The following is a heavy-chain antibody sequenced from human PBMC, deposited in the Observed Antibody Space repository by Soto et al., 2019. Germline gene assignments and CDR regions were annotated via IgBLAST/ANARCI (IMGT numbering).Heavy chain of an antibody. D-gene: IGHD2-15*01. CDR1: SGSITEYS. CDR2: MYCDGTT. Sequence: QLQLQKSGPGLVKPSETLSLTCVVSSGSITEYSWTWIRRPAGKGLEWIGIMYCDGTTSYNPSLESRVTMCLDTSKNHFSLELTSVTAADTALYYCARVFYTDSGGYPRPIFDSWVPGTLVTVSS. CDR3: ARVFYTDSGGYPRPIFDS. J-gene: IGHJ4*02. V-gene: IGHV4-4*07.